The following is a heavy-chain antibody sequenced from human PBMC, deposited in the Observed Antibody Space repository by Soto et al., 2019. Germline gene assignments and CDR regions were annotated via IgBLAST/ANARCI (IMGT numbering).Heavy chain of an antibody. J-gene: IGHJ4*02. Sequence: PGGSLRLSCAASGFTVSSNYMSWVRQAPGKGLEWVSVIYSGGSTYYADSVKGRFTISRDNAKNTLYLQMSSLRAEDTAVYYCARGREATYYDTTGYSDYWGQGTLVTVSS. CDR3: ARGREATYYDTTGYSDY. V-gene: IGHV3-53*01. CDR2: IYSGGST. CDR1: GFTVSSNY. D-gene: IGHD3-22*01.